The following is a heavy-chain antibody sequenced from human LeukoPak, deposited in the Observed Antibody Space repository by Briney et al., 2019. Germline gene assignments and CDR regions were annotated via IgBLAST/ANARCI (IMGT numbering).Heavy chain of an antibody. CDR2: INPSGGST. Sequence: VASVKVSCKASGHTFSNYYMHWVRQAPGQGLEWMGIINPSGGSTSYAQKFQGRVTMTRDTATRTVYMELRSLRSEDTAVYYCARGGPAGDFIVVAPTNNAFDIWGQGTMVTVSS. CDR3: ARGGPAGDFIVVAPTNNAFDI. J-gene: IGHJ3*02. V-gene: IGHV1-46*01. CDR1: GHTFSNYY. D-gene: IGHD2-2*01.